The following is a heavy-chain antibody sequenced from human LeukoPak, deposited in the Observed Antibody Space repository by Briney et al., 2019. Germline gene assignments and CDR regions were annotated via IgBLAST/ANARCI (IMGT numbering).Heavy chain of an antibody. CDR2: ISSSSSYI. D-gene: IGHD6-13*01. Sequence: GGSLRLSCAASGFTFSSYSMNWVRQAPGKGLEWVSSISSSSSYIYYADSVKGRFTISRDNAKNSLYLQMNSLRAEDTAVYYCASLRQQLVLSFDYWGQGTLVTVSS. CDR3: ASLRQQLVLSFDY. CDR1: GFTFSSYS. V-gene: IGHV3-21*01. J-gene: IGHJ4*02.